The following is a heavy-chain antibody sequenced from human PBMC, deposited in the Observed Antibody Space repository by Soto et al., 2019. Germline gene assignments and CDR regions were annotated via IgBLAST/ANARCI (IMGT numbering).Heavy chain of an antibody. CDR2: VGGSDGDSNGVA. CDR1: GFMLDNYA. Sequence: QLLESGGDLVQPGKSLRLSCAASGFMLDNYAMSWIRQAPGKGPEWVSTVGGSDGDSNGVAGYEDSVRGRFIISRGMAANFPSLEMEKLKVEDTARKYCGKRGRNWGAFDLWGQGTKVVVSS. V-gene: IGHV3-23*01. D-gene: IGHD3-16*01. J-gene: IGHJ3*01. CDR3: GKRGRNWGAFDL.